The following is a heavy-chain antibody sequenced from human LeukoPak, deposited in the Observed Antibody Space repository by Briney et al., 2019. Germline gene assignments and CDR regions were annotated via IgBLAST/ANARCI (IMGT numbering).Heavy chain of an antibody. D-gene: IGHD5-12*01. J-gene: IGHJ4*02. Sequence: ASLKVSCKASGYTFTSYAMHWVRQAPGQRLEWMGWINAGNGNTKYSQKFQGRVTITRDTSASTAYMELSSLRSEDTAVYYCARPQTTYSGYDYSSGYDYWGQGTLVTVSS. CDR2: INAGNGNT. CDR3: ARPQTTYSGYDYSSGYDY. V-gene: IGHV1-3*01. CDR1: GYTFTSYA.